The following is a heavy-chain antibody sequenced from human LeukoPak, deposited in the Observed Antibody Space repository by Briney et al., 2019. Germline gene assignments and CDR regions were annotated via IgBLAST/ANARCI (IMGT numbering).Heavy chain of an antibody. CDR2: INPNSGGT. CDR3: ARLDIVATPYYFDY. J-gene: IGHJ4*02. CDR1: GYTFTGYY. Sequence: ASVKVSCKASGYTFTGYYMHWVRQAPGQGLEWMRWINPNSGGTNYAQKFQGRVTMTRDTSISTAYMELSRLRSDDTAVYYCARLDIVATPYYFDYWGQGTLVTVSS. D-gene: IGHD5-12*01. V-gene: IGHV1-2*02.